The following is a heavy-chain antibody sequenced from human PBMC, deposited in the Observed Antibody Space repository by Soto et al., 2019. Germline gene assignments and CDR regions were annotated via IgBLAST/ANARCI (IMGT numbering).Heavy chain of an antibody. J-gene: IGHJ3*02. CDR1: GASISSSY. V-gene: IGHV4-59*01. CDR2: VYYSGST. Sequence: SATLSLTCTVSGASISSSYWSWIRQSPGKGLEWIGYVYYSGSTNYNPSLKSRVTISVDTSKNQFSLKLSSVTAADTAVYYCARGYYDSSGQSNTFDIWGQGTMVTVSS. D-gene: IGHD3-22*01. CDR3: ARGYYDSSGQSNTFDI.